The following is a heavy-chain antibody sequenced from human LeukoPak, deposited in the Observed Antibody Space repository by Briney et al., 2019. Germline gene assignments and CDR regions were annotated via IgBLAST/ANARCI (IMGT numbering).Heavy chain of an antibody. CDR3: ARAESMDV. CDR1: GGSFSGYY. CDR2: VFYGGST. Sequence: PSETLSLTCAVYGGSFSGYYWSWIRQHPGKGLEWIGYVFYGGSTYYNPSLKSRITISLDTSKNQFSLKLSSMTAADTAVYYCARAESMDVWGQGTTVTVSS. V-gene: IGHV4-31*11. J-gene: IGHJ6*02.